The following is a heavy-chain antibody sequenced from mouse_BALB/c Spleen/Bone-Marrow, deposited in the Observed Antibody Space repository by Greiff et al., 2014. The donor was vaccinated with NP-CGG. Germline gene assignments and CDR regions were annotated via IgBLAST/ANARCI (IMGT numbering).Heavy chain of an antibody. CDR2: INSNGGSI. D-gene: IGHD2-1*01. J-gene: IGHJ2*01. Sequence: EVKLMESGGGLVQPGGSLKLSCAASGFTFSNYGMSWVRQTPDKRLELVATINSNGGSIYYPDSVKGRFTISRDTAKNTLYLQMSSLKSEETAMYYCVRGNYGNYVDYFDFWGQGTTLTVSS. CDR3: VRGNYGNYVDYFDF. CDR1: GFTFSNYG. V-gene: IGHV5-6-3*01.